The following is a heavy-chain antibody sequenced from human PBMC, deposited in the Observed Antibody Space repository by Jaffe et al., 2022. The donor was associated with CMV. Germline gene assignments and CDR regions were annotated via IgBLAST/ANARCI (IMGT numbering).Heavy chain of an antibody. CDR2: IRSKAYGGTT. CDR3: TSNYDSSGYYYVGADY. CDR1: GFTFGDYA. D-gene: IGHD3-22*01. J-gene: IGHJ4*02. V-gene: IGHV3-49*04. Sequence: EVQLVESGGGLVQPGRSLRLSCTASGFTFGDYAMSWVRQAPGKGLEWVGFIRSKAYGGTTEYAASVKGRFTISRDDSKSIAYLQMNSLKTEDTAVYYCTSNYDSSGYYYVGADYWGQGTLVTVSS.